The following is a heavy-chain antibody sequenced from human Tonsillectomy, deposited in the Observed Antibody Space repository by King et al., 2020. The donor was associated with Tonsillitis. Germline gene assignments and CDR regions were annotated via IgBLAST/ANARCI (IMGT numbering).Heavy chain of an antibody. CDR3: ARGEYSSSFDFDY. Sequence: VQLVESGGGLIQPGGSLRLSCAASGFTVSSNYMSWVRQAPGKGLEWVSVIYSGGSTYYADSAKGRFTISRDNSKNTLYLQMNSLRAEDTAVYYCARGEYSSSFDFDYWGQGTLVTVSS. D-gene: IGHD6-6*01. CDR2: IYSGGST. V-gene: IGHV3-53*01. J-gene: IGHJ4*02. CDR1: GFTVSSNY.